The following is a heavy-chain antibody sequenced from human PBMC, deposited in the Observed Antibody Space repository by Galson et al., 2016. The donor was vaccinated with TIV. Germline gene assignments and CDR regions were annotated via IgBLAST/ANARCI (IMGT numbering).Heavy chain of an antibody. CDR2: IISIFRTT. Sequence: SVKVSCKASANTFISYAITWVRQAPGQGLEWMGGIISIFRTTQYAQKFQGRVTITADESMSTAYMELSSLRSDDPAVYYCARTDTLKNYYDSSGYYPFWGQGTLVTVSS. D-gene: IGHD3-22*01. J-gene: IGHJ4*02. V-gene: IGHV1-69*13. CDR1: ANTFISYA. CDR3: ARTDTLKNYYDSSGYYPF.